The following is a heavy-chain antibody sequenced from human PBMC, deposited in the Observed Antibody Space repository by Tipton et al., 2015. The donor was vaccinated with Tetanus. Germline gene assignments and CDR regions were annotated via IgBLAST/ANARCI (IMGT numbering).Heavy chain of an antibody. V-gene: IGHV4-4*02. J-gene: IGHJ2*01. CDR2: VFHNGTT. Sequence: TLSLTCSVSGVSISTTNYWTWVRQPPGKGLEWIAEVFHNGTTNYNPSFKGRVTMSLDRSKNQFSLNLHSVTAADTAVYYCARRRSAILSGSYHWYFDIWGRGTLVIVSS. D-gene: IGHD3-9*01. CDR1: GVSISTTNY. CDR3: ARRRSAILSGSYHWYFDI.